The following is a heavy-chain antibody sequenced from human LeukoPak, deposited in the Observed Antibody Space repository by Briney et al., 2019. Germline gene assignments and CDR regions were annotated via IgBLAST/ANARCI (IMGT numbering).Heavy chain of an antibody. CDR2: ISWNSGSI. CDR3: ARVWQYYGSGTDY. V-gene: IGHV3-9*01. D-gene: IGHD3-10*01. Sequence: GGSLRLSCAASGFTFDGCAMHWVRQAPGKGLEWVSGISWNSGSIGYADSVKGRFTISRDNAKNSLYLQMNSLRAEDTAVYYCARVWQYYGSGTDYWGQGTLVTVSS. CDR1: GFTFDGCA. J-gene: IGHJ4*02.